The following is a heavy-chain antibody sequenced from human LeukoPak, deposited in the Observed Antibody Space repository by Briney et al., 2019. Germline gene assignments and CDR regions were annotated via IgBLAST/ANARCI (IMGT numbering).Heavy chain of an antibody. J-gene: IGHJ4*02. CDR3: AKVWSRVRATTFFAY. CDR2: ISWGGGST. Sequence: GGSLRLSCAASGVTFDGYAMHWVRQAPGKGLEWVSLISWGGGSTYYADSVKGRFTISRDNSKNSLYLQMNSLRAEDPGVYYCAKVWSRVRATTFFAYWGQGNPVTVSS. D-gene: IGHD5-24*01. CDR1: GVTFDGYA. V-gene: IGHV3-43D*03.